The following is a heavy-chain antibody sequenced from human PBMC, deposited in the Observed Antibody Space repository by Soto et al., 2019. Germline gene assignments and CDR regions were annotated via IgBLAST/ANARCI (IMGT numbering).Heavy chain of an antibody. CDR3: ARDVGLDSDDFFAY. V-gene: IGHV3-23*01. D-gene: IGHD3-9*01. J-gene: IGHJ4*02. CDR2: IRGDGVQT. CDR1: GFTVSSYG. Sequence: GGALRLSCTASGFTVSSYGMGWVRQAPGKGLQWVSTIRGDGVQTHYTDSVKGRFSISRDNSKNTVYLQMDSLRAEDTAMYFCARDVGLDSDDFFAYWGQGTQVTVSS.